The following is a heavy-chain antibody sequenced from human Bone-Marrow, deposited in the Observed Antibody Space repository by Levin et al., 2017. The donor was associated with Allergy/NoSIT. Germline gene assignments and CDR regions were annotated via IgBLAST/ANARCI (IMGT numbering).Heavy chain of an antibody. V-gene: IGHV1-69*06. CDR3: ARDGYCTNGVCFPEAYGMDV. CDR2: IIPIFGTA. Sequence: ASVKVSCKASGGTFSSYAISWVRQAPGQGLEWMGGIIPIFGTANYAQKFQGRVTITADKSTSTAYMELSSLRSEDTAVYYCARDGYCTNGVCFPEAYGMDVWGQGTTVTVSS. D-gene: IGHD2-8*01. CDR1: GGTFSSYA. J-gene: IGHJ6*02.